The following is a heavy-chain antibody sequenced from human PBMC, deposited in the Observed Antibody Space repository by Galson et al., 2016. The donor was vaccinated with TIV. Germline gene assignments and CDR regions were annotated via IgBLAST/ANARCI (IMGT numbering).Heavy chain of an antibody. CDR2: ISYDGSDK. Sequence: SLRLSCAASGLALRKYGLHWVRQAPGTGLEWVAFISYDGSDKYYVDSVKGRFTISRDNSRDTVYLQMKSLRPEDTALYYCAKDSITFCGGGACQKGGADSWGQGTLVTVSS. CDR3: AKDSITFCGGGACQKGGADS. V-gene: IGHV3-30*02. J-gene: IGHJ4*02. CDR1: GLALRKYG. D-gene: IGHD2-21*01.